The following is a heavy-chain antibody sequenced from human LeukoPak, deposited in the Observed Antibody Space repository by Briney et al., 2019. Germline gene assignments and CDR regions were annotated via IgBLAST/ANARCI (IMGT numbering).Heavy chain of an antibody. CDR2: IIPIFGTA. V-gene: IGHV1-69*13. CDR3: ARVGGYSYGYDY. CDR1: GGTFSSYA. D-gene: IGHD5-18*01. Sequence: ASVKVSCKASGGTFSSYAISWVRQAPGQGLEWMGGIIPIFGTANYAQKFQGRVTITADESTSTAYMELSSLRSEDTAVYYCARVGGYSYGYDYWGQGTLVTVSS. J-gene: IGHJ4*02.